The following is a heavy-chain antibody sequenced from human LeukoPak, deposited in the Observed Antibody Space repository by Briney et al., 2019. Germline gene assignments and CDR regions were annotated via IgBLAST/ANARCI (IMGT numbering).Heavy chain of an antibody. D-gene: IGHD2/OR15-2a*01. CDR2: ITSSSSTI. J-gene: IGHJ4*02. CDR3: TSQYG. V-gene: IGHV3-48*04. CDR1: GFTFSDYS. Sequence: PGGSLRLSCAVSGFTFSDYSMNWVRQAPGKGLEWVSHITSSSSTIYYADSVKGRFTISRDNAKNSLYLQMNSLRAEDTAVYYCTSQYGWGQGTLVTVSS.